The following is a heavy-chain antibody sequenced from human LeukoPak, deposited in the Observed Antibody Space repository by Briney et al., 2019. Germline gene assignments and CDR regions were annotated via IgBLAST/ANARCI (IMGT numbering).Heavy chain of an antibody. J-gene: IGHJ4*02. CDR2: IYHSGST. V-gene: IGHV4-38-2*01. Sequence: SETLSLTCAVSGYSISSGYYWGWIRQPPGKGLGWIGSIYHSGSTYYNPSLKSRVTISVDTSKNQFSLKLSSVTAADTAVYYCASLPWGPYIVVVPAAIRYYFDYWGQGTLVTVSS. CDR3: ASLPWGPYIVVVPAAIRYYFDY. D-gene: IGHD2-2*01. CDR1: GYSISSGYY.